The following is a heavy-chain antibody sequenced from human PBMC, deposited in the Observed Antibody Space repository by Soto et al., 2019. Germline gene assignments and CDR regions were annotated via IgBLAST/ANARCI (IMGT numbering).Heavy chain of an antibody. Sequence: HPGGSLRLSCAASGFTFSAYAIHWVRQAPGEGQEWVAVISNDGTKKFYADSVKGRFTIPRDNSRNTLYLQMTSLRAEDTALYYFAIHLWEHGHLDYWGQGTLGTGSS. CDR2: ISNDGTKK. D-gene: IGHD5-18*01. CDR3: AIHLWEHGHLDY. CDR1: GFTFSAYA. J-gene: IGHJ4*02. V-gene: IGHV3-30*04.